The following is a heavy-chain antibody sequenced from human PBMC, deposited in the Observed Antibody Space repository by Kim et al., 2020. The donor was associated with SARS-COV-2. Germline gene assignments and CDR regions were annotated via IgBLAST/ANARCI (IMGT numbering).Heavy chain of an antibody. Sequence: SETLSLTCTVSGGSISIHYWHWLRQPPGEGLEWIGYIHYSGSTSYNPSLKSRVTISVDTSKNQFSLKMSSVTAADTAVYYCAREYSVFDHWGQGGRVTVS. J-gene: IGHJ4*02. V-gene: IGHV4-59*11. CDR1: GGSISIHY. CDR2: IHYSGST. D-gene: IGHD2-21*01. CDR3: AREYSVFDH.